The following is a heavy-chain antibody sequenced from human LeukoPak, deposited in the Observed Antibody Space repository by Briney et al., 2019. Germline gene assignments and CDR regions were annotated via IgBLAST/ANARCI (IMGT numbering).Heavy chain of an antibody. J-gene: IGHJ4*02. CDR2: INTNTGNP. CDR3: ARDAVVVWLVGIGATNHFDY. V-gene: IGHV7-4-1*02. D-gene: IGHD2-2*01. Sequence: ASVKVSCKASGYTFTSYAMNWVRQAPGQGLEWMGWINTNTGNPTYAQGFTGRFVFSLDTSVSTAYLQISSLKAEDTAVYYCARDAVVVWLVGIGATNHFDYWGQGTLVTVSS. CDR1: GYTFTSYA.